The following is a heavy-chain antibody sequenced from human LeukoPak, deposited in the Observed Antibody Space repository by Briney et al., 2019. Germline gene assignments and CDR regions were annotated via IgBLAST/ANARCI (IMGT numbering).Heavy chain of an antibody. CDR3: ARFYGGNSGMLPRATFDI. CDR1: GGSISSGGYY. Sequence: SETLSLTCTVSGGSISSGGYYWRWIRRHPGKGLEWLRYIYYSGSPYYNPSLKSRVTISVDTSKNQFSLKLSSVTAADTAVYYCARFYGGNSGMLPRATFDIWGQGTMVTVSS. D-gene: IGHD4-23*01. V-gene: IGHV4-31*03. CDR2: IYYSGSP. J-gene: IGHJ3*02.